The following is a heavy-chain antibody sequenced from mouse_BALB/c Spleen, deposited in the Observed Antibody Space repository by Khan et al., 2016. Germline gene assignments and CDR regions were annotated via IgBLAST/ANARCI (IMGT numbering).Heavy chain of an antibody. J-gene: IGHJ2*01. CDR1: GFTFSSYA. Sequence: EVQLVESGGGLVKPGGSLKLSCAASGFTFSSYAMSWVRQTPEKRLEWVASISSGGSSFYPDILKDRFTISRDNARNILYLQMSSLRSEDPARYYCASKVYYFDYWGQGTTLTVSS. V-gene: IGHV5-6-5*01. CDR3: ASKVYYFDY. CDR2: ISSGGSS.